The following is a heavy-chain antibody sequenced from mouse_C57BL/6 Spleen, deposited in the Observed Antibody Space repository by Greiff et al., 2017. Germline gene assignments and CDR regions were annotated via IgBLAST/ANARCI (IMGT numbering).Heavy chain of an antibody. J-gene: IGHJ3*01. D-gene: IGHD1-1*01. CDR1: GYTFTSYW. V-gene: IGHV1-59*01. CDR3: AREEYYYGSSYWFAY. Sequence: QVQLQQSGAELVRPGTSVKLSCKASGYTFTSYWMHWVKQRPGQGLEWIGVIDPSDSYTNYNQKFKGKATLTVDTSSSTAYLQLSSLTSEDSAVYYCAREEYYYGSSYWFAYWGQGTLVTVSA. CDR2: IDPSDSYT.